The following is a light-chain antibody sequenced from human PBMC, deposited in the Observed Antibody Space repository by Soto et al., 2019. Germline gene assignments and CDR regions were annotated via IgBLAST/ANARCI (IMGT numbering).Light chain of an antibody. Sequence: DNTTTQSPSSLAACVGDRVTITCRASQSISSYLNWYQQKPGKAPKLLIYAASSLQSGVPSRFSGSGSGTDFTLTISRLQPEDFAAYYCQQCYSTPCTFGQGTKVDI. CDR3: QQCYSTPCT. J-gene: IGKJ1*01. V-gene: IGKV1-39*01. CDR1: QSISSY. CDR2: AAS.